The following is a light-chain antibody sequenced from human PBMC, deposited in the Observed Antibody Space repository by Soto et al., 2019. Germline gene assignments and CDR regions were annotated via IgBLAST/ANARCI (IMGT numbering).Light chain of an antibody. CDR1: QSVSSSY. V-gene: IGKV3D-20*02. J-gene: IGKJ5*01. Sequence: EIVLTQSPGTLSLSPGEGATLSCRASQSVSSSYIAWYQQRPGQTPSLLIYGASTRATGIPARFSGSGSGTDFTLTISSLEPEDSAVYYCQQRNVWPPVTFGQGTRLEIK. CDR2: GAS. CDR3: QQRNVWPPVT.